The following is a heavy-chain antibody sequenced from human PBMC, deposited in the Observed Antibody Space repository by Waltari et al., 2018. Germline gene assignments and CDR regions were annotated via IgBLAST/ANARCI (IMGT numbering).Heavy chain of an antibody. CDR1: GGSISSSSYY. Sequence: QLQLQESGPGLVKPSETLSFTCTVSGGSISSSSYYWGWIRQPPGKGLEWIGSIYYSGITYYNPYLKSRVTISVDTSKSQFSLKLSSVTAADTAVYYCATKRESSASGFDYWGQGTLVTVSS. D-gene: IGHD6-19*01. V-gene: IGHV4-39*01. CDR3: ATKRESSASGFDY. CDR2: IYYSGIT. J-gene: IGHJ4*02.